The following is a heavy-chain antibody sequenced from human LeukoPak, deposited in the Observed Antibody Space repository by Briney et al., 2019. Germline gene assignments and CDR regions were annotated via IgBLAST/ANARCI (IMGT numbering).Heavy chain of an antibody. V-gene: IGHV1-2*06. Sequence: ASVKVSCKASGYTFTGYYMHWVRQAPGQGLEWMGRVNPNSGGTNYAQKFQGRVTMTRDTSISTAYMELSRLRSDDTAVYYCARPHTVLYNWFDPWGQGTLVTVSS. CDR2: VNPNSGGT. CDR1: GYTFTGYY. D-gene: IGHD4-11*01. J-gene: IGHJ5*02. CDR3: ARPHTVLYNWFDP.